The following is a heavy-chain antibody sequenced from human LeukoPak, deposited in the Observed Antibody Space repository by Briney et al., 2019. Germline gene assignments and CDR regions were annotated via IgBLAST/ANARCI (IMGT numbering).Heavy chain of an antibody. V-gene: IGHV3-23*01. D-gene: IGHD1-26*01. CDR2: ISGSGGRT. CDR3: ARDLGQWEPPDY. Sequence: PGGSLRLSCAASGLTFSNYAMSWVRQAPGKGLDWVSSISGSGGRTYYADSVKGRFTISRDNSKNTLYLQMNSLRAEDTAVYYCARDLGQWEPPDYWGQGILVTVSS. J-gene: IGHJ4*02. CDR1: GLTFSNYA.